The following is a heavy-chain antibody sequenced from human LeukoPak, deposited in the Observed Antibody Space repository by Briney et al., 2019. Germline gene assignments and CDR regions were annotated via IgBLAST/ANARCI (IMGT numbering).Heavy chain of an antibody. V-gene: IGHV1-2*02. CDR3: ARDHCSGGGCYENHCSGLDV. CDR1: AYTFTDYY. Sequence: ASVKVSCKASAYTFTDYYIQWVRRAPGQGLEWIGWINPKSGGTSYAQKFQGRVTITRDTSSSTAYMEVSSLRADDTAVYYCARDHCSGGGCYENHCSGLDVWGQGTTVTVS. D-gene: IGHD2-15*01. CDR2: INPKSGGT. J-gene: IGHJ6*02.